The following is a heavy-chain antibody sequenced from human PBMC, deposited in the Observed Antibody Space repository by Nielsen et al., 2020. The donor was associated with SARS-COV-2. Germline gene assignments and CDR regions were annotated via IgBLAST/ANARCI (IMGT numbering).Heavy chain of an antibody. J-gene: IGHJ1*01. V-gene: IGHV3-20*04. CDR1: GFTFDDYA. D-gene: IGHD3-9*01. CDR2: ITWNGDTT. Sequence: GESLKISCAASGFTFDDYALSWVRQVPGKGLEWVSRITWNGDTTGYADSVKGRFTISRDNARNSLFLQMNSLRAEDTAIYYCARDRDVDYLDSWGQGTLGTVSS. CDR3: ARDRDVDYLDS.